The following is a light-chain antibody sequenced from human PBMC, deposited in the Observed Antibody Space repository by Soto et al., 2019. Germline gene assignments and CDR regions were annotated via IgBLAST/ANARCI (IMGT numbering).Light chain of an antibody. CDR1: QSVSSSY. Sequence: EIVLTQSPVTLSLSPGERATLSCRASQSVSSSYLAWYQHKPGQAPRLLIYRASNRAAGIPDRFSGSGSGTDFTLTISRLEPEDFAVYYCQQSGTFGQGTKVEIK. J-gene: IGKJ1*01. V-gene: IGKV3-20*01. CDR2: RAS. CDR3: QQSGT.